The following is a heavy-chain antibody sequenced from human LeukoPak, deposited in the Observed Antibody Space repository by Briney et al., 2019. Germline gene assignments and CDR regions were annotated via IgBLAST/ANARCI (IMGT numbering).Heavy chain of an antibody. J-gene: IGHJ4*02. D-gene: IGHD3-3*01. V-gene: IGHV3-30*02. CDR3: ANDTIFTVDPFDY. CDR1: GMTFDRHG. CDR2: IKYDVSKT. Sequence: GGSLRLSCLVSGMTFDRHGMHWVRQPPGKGLEWLAFIKYDVSKTECEDSVKGRFTVSRDNSKNTLYLEMNSLRADDTAVYYCANDTIFTVDPFDYWGQGTLVTVSS.